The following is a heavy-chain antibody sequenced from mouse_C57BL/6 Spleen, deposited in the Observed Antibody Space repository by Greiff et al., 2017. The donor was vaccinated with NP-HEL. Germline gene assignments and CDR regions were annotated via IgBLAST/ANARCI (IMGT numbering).Heavy chain of an antibody. J-gene: IGHJ1*03. CDR2: IDPEDGDT. Sequence: VQLKESGAELVRPGASVKLSCTASGFNIKDYYMHWVKQRPEQGLEWIGRIDPEDGDTEYAPKFQGKATMTADTSSNTAYLQLSSLTSEDTAVYYCTTGYYGSSPYFDVWGTGTTVTVSS. V-gene: IGHV14-1*01. D-gene: IGHD1-1*01. CDR1: GFNIKDYY. CDR3: TTGYYGSSPYFDV.